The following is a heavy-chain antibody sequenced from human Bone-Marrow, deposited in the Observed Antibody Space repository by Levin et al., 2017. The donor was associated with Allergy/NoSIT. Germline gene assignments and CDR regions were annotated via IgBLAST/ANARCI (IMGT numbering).Heavy chain of an antibody. D-gene: IGHD2-21*02. CDR3: ARTHTVVVTAWDACDV. CDR1: GFSLRTTGMR. J-gene: IGHJ3*01. CDR2: VDWDDDK. V-gene: IGHV2-70*04. Sequence: VSGPTLVKPTQTLTLTCTVSGFSLRTTGMRVSWIRQPPGKALEWLARVDWDDDKFYSTSLQPRLTISKDTSKNQVVLTLTQMDPVDTATYYCARTHTVVVTAWDACDVWGPGTKVTVSS.